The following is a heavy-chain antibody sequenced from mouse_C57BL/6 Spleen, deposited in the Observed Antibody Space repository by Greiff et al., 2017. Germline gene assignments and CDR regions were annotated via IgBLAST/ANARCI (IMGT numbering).Heavy chain of an antibody. CDR3: ARQDDYPWYFDV. V-gene: IGHV5-9*01. CDR2: ISGGGGNT. D-gene: IGHD2-4*01. CDR1: GFTFSSYT. J-gene: IGHJ1*03. Sequence: EVKLVESEGGLVKPGGSLKLSCAASGFTFSSYTMSWVRQTPEKRLEWVATISGGGGNTYYPDSVKGRFTISRDNAKNTLYLQMSSLRSEDTALYYCARQDDYPWYFDVWGTGTTVTVSS.